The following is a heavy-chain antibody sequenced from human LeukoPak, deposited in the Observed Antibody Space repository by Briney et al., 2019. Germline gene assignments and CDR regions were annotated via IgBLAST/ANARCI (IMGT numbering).Heavy chain of an antibody. CDR1: GGSISSYY. V-gene: IGHV4-59*08. J-gene: IGHJ4*02. Sequence: SETLSLTCTVSGGSISSYYWSWIRQPPGKGLEWIGYIYYSGSTYYNPSLKSRVTISVDTSKNQFSLKLNSVTAADTAVYCCARHLFCGGDCYSGYFDYWGQGTLVTVSS. D-gene: IGHD2-21*02. CDR3: ARHLFCGGDCYSGYFDY. CDR2: IYYSGST.